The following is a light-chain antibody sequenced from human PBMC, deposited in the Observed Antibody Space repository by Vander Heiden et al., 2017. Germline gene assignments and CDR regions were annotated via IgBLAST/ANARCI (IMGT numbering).Light chain of an antibody. CDR1: ELGDKY. CDR3: QAWDNNTVI. CDR2: QDT. V-gene: IGLV3-1*01. J-gene: IGLJ2*01. Sequence: SFELAQPAPVSVSPGQTASITCSGYELGDKYACWYQQKPAQSPVLVIYQDTKRPSGIPGRISGSNSGNTATLTISGTEAMDEADYFCQAWDNNTVIFGGGTKLSVL.